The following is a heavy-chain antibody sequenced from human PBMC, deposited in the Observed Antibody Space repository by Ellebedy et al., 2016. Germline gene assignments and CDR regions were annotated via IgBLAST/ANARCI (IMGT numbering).Heavy chain of an antibody. V-gene: IGHV5-10-1*01. J-gene: IGHJ6*02. Sequence: GGSLRLXXKGSGYSFTSYWISWVRQMPGKGLEWMGRIDPSDSYTNYSPSFQGHVTISADKSIGTAYLQWSSLKASDTAMYYCARRGYDILTGFKGVWGQGTTVTVSS. D-gene: IGHD3-9*01. CDR1: GYSFTSYW. CDR2: IDPSDSYT. CDR3: ARRGYDILTGFKGV.